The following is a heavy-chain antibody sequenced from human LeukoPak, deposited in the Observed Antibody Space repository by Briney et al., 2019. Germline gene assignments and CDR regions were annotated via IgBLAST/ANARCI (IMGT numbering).Heavy chain of an antibody. D-gene: IGHD6-13*01. Sequence: VASVKVSCKVSGYTLTELSMHWVRQAPGKGLEWMGGFDPEDGETIYAQKFQGRVTMTEDTSTDTAYMELSSLRSDDTAVYYCARDSIAAAGTNYYYYGMDVWGQGTTVTVSS. J-gene: IGHJ6*02. V-gene: IGHV1-24*01. CDR3: ARDSIAAAGTNYYYYGMDV. CDR2: FDPEDGET. CDR1: GYTLTELS.